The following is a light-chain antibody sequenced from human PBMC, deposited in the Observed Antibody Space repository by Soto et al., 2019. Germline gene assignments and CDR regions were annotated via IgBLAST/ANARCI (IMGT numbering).Light chain of an antibody. CDR2: DVT. J-gene: IGLJ2*01. CDR3: SSYTTSSPVL. Sequence: QSALTQPASVSGSPGQSITISCTGTSSDVGFYNYVSWYQQHPGKAPKLIIYDVTNRPSGVSNRFSGSKSGNTASLTISGLQAEDEADYYCSSYTTSSPVLFGGGTKVTV. V-gene: IGLV2-14*03. CDR1: SSDVGFYNY.